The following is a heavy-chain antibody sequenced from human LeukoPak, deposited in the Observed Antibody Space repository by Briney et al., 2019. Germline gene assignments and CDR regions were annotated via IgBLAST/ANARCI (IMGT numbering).Heavy chain of an antibody. Sequence: SETLSLTCAVYGGSFSGYYWSWIRQPPGKGLEWIGEINHSGSTNYNPSLKSRVTISVDTSKNQFSLKLSSVTAADTAVYYCARVGSCKGGVCCNHYYYYYMDVWGKGTTVTVSS. J-gene: IGHJ6*03. CDR2: INHSGST. CDR1: GGSFSGYY. V-gene: IGHV4-34*01. D-gene: IGHD2-8*02. CDR3: ARVGSCKGGVCCNHYYYYYMDV.